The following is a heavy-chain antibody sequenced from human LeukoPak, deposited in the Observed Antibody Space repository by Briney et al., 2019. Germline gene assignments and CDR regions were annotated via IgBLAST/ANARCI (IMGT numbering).Heavy chain of an antibody. V-gene: IGHV3-30-3*01. CDR1: GFTFSSYA. CDR3: ASPIYSNYPGSYYYYGMDV. J-gene: IGHJ6*02. Sequence: GGSLRLSCAASGFTFSSYAMHWVRQAPSKGLEWVAVISYDGSNKYYADSVKGRFTISRDNSKNTLYLQMNSLRAEDTAVYYCASPIYSNYPGSYYYYGMDVWGQGTTVTVSS. D-gene: IGHD4-11*01. CDR2: ISYDGSNK.